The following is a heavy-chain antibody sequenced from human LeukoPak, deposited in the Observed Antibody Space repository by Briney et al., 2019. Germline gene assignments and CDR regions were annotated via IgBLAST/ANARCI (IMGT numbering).Heavy chain of an antibody. CDR3: ARDRDFWSGYYRVPHWFDP. V-gene: IGHV4-4*07. CDR2: IYTSGST. CDR1: GGSISSYY. J-gene: IGHJ5*02. Sequence: SETLSLTCTVSGGSISSYYWSWIRQPAGKGLEWIGRIYTSGSTNYNPSLKSRVTMSVDTSKNQFSLKLSSVTAADTAVYYCARDRDFWSGYYRVPHWFDPWGQGTLVTVSS. D-gene: IGHD3-3*01.